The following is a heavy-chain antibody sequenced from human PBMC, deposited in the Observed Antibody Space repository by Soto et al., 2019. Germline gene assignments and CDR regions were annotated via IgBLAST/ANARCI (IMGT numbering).Heavy chain of an antibody. Sequence: ASVKVSCKASGYTFTSYAMHWVRQAPGQRLEWMGWINAGNGNTKYSQKFQDRVTITRDTSASTAYMELSSLRSEDTAVYYCAGDKSTSIAVANWFDPWGQGTLVTVSS. V-gene: IGHV1-3*01. CDR2: INAGNGNT. J-gene: IGHJ5*02. D-gene: IGHD6-19*01. CDR1: GYTFTSYA. CDR3: AGDKSTSIAVANWFDP.